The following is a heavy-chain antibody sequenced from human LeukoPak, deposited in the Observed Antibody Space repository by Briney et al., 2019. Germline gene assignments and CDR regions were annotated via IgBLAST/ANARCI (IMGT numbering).Heavy chain of an antibody. CDR3: AISYYGSGSHCCHMDV. CDR1: VGSFSGYY. Sequence: KPSETLSLTCAVYVGSFSGYYWSWIRQPPGKGLEWIGEINHSGSTNYNSSLKSRVTISVDTSKNQFSLKLSSVTAADTAGYYCAISYYGSGSHCCHMDVWGKGTTITVS. D-gene: IGHD3-10*01. J-gene: IGHJ6*03. V-gene: IGHV4-34*01. CDR2: INHSGST.